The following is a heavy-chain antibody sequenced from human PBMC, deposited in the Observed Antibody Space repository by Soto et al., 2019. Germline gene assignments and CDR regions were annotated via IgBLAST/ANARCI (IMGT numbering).Heavy chain of an antibody. D-gene: IGHD6-13*01. J-gene: IGHJ6*02. CDR3: AGRIAAAFYYYGMDV. CDR2: IYYSGST. CDR1: GGSISSGCYY. Sequence: SETLSLTCTGSGGSISSGCYYWSWIRQHPGKGLEWIGYIYYSGSTYYNPSLKSRVTISVDTSKNQFSLKLSSVTAADTAVYYCAGRIAAAFYYYGMDVWGQGTTVTVSS. V-gene: IGHV4-31*03.